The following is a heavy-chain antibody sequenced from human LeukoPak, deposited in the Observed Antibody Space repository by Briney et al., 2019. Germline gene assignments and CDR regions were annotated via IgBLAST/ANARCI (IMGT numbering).Heavy chain of an antibody. CDR2: INHRGSS. V-gene: IGHV4-34*01. J-gene: IGHJ4*02. D-gene: IGHD2-15*01. CDR1: GDSFSAYF. CDR3: ARGSSFDGYCSAGACDAGYYDS. Sequence: SETLSLTCAVYGDSFSAYFWNWIRQAPGKPLEYVGEINHRGSSHYNPSLKTRVTLSVDTSKKQFSLKLTSVTAADTAVYFCARGSSFDGYCSAGACDAGYYDSWGQGTPVTVSS.